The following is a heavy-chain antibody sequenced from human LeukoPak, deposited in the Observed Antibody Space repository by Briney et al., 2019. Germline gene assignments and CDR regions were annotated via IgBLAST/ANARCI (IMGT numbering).Heavy chain of an antibody. CDR3: ARDTSGYYDY. CDR2: IWFDGSNR. D-gene: IGHD2-15*01. CDR1: GFTFRNYG. Sequence: GGSLRLSCEASGFTFRNYGMHWVCQAPGKGLDWVGVIWFDGSNRYYADSVKGRFTISRDNSKNTLYLQVNSVRAGDTAVYYCARDTSGYYDYWGQGALVTVSS. J-gene: IGHJ4*02. V-gene: IGHV3-33*01.